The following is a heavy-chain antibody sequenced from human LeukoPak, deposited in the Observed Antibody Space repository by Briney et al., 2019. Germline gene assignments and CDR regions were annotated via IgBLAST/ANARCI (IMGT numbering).Heavy chain of an antibody. D-gene: IGHD3-10*01. V-gene: IGHV4-59*01. CDR1: GGSTNTYY. CDR2: IYYSGST. J-gene: IGHJ4*02. CDR3: ARERLVRGVIILDY. Sequence: SETLSLTCTVSGGSTNTYYWSWIRQPPGKGLEWIGYIYYSGSTNYNPSLKSRVTISVDTSKNQFSLKLSSVTAADTAVYYCARERLVRGVIILDYWGQGTLVTVSS.